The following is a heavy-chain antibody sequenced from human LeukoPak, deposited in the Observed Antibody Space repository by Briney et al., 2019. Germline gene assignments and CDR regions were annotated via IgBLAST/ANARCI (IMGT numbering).Heavy chain of an antibody. CDR3: ARAAYCSGASCYFDY. D-gene: IGHD2-15*01. Sequence: SETLSLTCTVSGGSITTYSWSWIRQPAGKGLELIGRIYASGSTTYNPSLKSRVTMSVDTSKNQFSVRLTSVAAADTAVYYCARAAYCSGASCYFDYWGQGTLVTVSS. J-gene: IGHJ4*02. CDR1: GGSITTYS. V-gene: IGHV4-4*07. CDR2: IYASGST.